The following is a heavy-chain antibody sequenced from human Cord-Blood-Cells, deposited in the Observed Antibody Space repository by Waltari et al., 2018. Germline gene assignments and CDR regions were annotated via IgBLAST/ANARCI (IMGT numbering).Heavy chain of an antibody. J-gene: IGHJ6*02. Sequence: QMQLVQSGPEVKKPGTSVKVSCKASGFTFTSSAVPWVRQARGQRLEWIGWIVVGSGNTNYAQKFQERVTITRDMSTSTAYMELSSLRSEDTAVYYCAAGVSGYDFWSGYYTGIYYYYGMDVWGQGTTVTVSS. CDR2: IVVGSGNT. D-gene: IGHD3-3*01. CDR3: AAGVSGYDFWSGYYTGIYYYYGMDV. CDR1: GFTFTSSA. V-gene: IGHV1-58*01.